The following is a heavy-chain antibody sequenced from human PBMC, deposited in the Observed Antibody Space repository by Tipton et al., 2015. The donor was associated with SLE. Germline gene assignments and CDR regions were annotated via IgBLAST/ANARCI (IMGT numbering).Heavy chain of an antibody. D-gene: IGHD2-2*01. V-gene: IGHV1-69*05. CDR3: ARGRDQLPTSDY. J-gene: IGHJ4*02. Sequence: QLVQSGAEVREPGSSVKASCKASGDTFNTYAFTWVRQAPGQGLEWMGAIIPIIGITKYAQDFQDRVTISTDESTNTAYMELTSLTSDDTAVYLCARGRDQLPTSDYWGQGTLVTVSS. CDR1: GDTFNTYA. CDR2: IIPIIGIT.